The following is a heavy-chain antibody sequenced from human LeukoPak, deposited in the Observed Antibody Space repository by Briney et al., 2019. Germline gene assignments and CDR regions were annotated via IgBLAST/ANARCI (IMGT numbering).Heavy chain of an antibody. V-gene: IGHV5-51*07. D-gene: IGHD6-13*01. CDR1: VYSFTDDL. CDR3: ARLSAGSWFRNWLEP. CDR2: IYPGDPDT. J-gene: IGHJ5*02. Sequence: GESIKISCTGSVYSFTDDLISCVHQIPGKLLEWMAIIYPGDPDTNYSPSFQGQVTISADKSIRAAYLQWSSLKASDTAMYYCARLSAGSWFRNWLEPWGQGSLVTVTS.